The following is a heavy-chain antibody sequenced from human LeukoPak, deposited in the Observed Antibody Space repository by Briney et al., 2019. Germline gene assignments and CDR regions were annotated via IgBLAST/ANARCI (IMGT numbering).Heavy chain of an antibody. V-gene: IGHV1-2*02. CDR2: INPNSGGT. CDR3: ARGTYYYDSSGYSNVGGDY. J-gene: IGHJ4*02. CDR1: GYTFTGYY. Sequence: ASVKVSCKASGYTFTGYYMHWVRQAPGQGLEWMGWINPNSGGTNYAQKFQGRVTMTRDTYISTAYMELSRLRSDDTAVYYCARGTYYYDSSGYSNVGGDYWGQGTLVTVSS. D-gene: IGHD3-22*01.